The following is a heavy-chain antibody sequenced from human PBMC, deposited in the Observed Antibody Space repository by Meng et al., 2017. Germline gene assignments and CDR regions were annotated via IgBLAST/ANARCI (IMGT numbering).Heavy chain of an antibody. V-gene: IGHV3-48*04. CDR1: GFTFSSYW. CDR3: ARGKRYYYDSSGYYPDY. CDR2: ISSSGSTI. Sequence: GESLKISCAASGFTFSSYWMSWVRQAPGKGLEWVSYISSSGSTIYYADSVKGRFTISRDNAKNSLYLQMNSPRAEDTAVYYCARGKRYYYDSSGYYPDYWGQGTLVTVSS. J-gene: IGHJ4*02. D-gene: IGHD3-22*01.